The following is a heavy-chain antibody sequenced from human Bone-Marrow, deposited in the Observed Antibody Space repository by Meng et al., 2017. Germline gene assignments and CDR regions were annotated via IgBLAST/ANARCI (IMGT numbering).Heavy chain of an antibody. CDR2: ISSSSSYI. D-gene: IGHD2-21*02. J-gene: IGHJ4*02. Sequence: GESLKISCAASGFTFSSYSMNWVRQAPGKGLEWVSSISSSSSYIYYADSVKGRLTISRDNAKNSLYLQMNSLRAEDTAVYYCARECGGDCYYEGALDYWGQGTLVTVSS. CDR3: ARECGGDCYYEGALDY. V-gene: IGHV3-21*01. CDR1: GFTFSSYS.